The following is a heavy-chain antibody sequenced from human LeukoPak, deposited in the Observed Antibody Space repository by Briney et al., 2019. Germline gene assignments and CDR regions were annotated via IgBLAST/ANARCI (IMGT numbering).Heavy chain of an antibody. V-gene: IGHV4-59*01. CDR1: GGSISSYY. CDR3: ARDTNDAFDI. J-gene: IGHJ3*02. Sequence: SETLSLTCTVSGGSISSYYWSWIRQPPGKGLEWIGYIYYSGSTNYNPSLKSRVTISVDTSKNQFSLKLSSVTAADTAVYYCARDTNDAFDIWGQGAMVTVSS. CDR2: IYYSGST. D-gene: IGHD1-1*01.